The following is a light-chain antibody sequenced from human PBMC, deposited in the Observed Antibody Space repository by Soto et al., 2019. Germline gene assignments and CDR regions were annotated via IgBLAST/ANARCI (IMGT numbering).Light chain of an antibody. CDR2: GAS. J-gene: IGKJ3*01. Sequence: EIVMTQSPATLSVSPGERATLSCRASQSVGSNLAWYQQKPGQAPRLLIYGASTRATGIPARFSGSGSGTEFTLTISSLQSEDFAVYYCQQYNNWQTFGPGTKVDIK. CDR1: QSVGSN. CDR3: QQYNNWQT. V-gene: IGKV3-15*01.